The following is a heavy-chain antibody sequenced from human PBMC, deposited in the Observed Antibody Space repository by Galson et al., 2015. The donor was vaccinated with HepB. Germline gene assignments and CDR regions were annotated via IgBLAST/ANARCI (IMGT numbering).Heavy chain of an antibody. Sequence: SLRLSCAASGFTFSSYAMHWVRQAPGKGLEWVAVISYDGSNKYYADSVKGRFTISRDNSKNTLYLQMNSLRAEDTAVYYCARVPLWYQYFDYWGQGTLVTVSS. CDR3: ARVPLWYQYFDY. V-gene: IGHV3-30*04. CDR2: ISYDGSNK. D-gene: IGHD3-10*01. CDR1: GFTFSSYA. J-gene: IGHJ4*02.